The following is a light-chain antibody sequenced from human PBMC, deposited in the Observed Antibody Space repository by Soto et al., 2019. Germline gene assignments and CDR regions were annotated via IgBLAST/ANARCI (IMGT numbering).Light chain of an antibody. V-gene: IGKV3-20*01. J-gene: IGKJ2*01. CDR1: QTVANNH. Sequence: EIVLAQSPATVSLSPGESATLSCRASQTVANNHLAWYQQRPGQAPRLVIFGASSRATGIPDRFRGSGSGTDFTLSISRVEPEDFAVYYCQQYDSSYTFGQGTKLEIK. CDR3: QQYDSSYT. CDR2: GAS.